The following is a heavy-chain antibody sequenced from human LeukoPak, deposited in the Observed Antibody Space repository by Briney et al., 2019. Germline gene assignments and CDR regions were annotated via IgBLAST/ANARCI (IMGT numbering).Heavy chain of an antibody. V-gene: IGHV3-48*04. CDR3: ARDACGLDY. Sequence: GGSLRLSCAASGFIFSSYGINWVRQAPGKGLEWVSYISGSSSTIKYADSVRGRFTISRDNAKNSVYLQMSGLRAEDTAVYYCARDACGLDYWGQGTLVTVSS. J-gene: IGHJ4*02. CDR1: GFIFSSYG. D-gene: IGHD2-21*01. CDR2: ISGSSSTI.